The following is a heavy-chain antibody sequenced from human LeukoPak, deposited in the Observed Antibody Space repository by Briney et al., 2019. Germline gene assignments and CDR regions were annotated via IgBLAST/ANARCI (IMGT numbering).Heavy chain of an antibody. CDR2: INPDGSST. CDR3: TKDTFGEQDY. CDR1: GFTFNGYW. V-gene: IGHV3-74*01. J-gene: IGHJ4*02. Sequence: GGSLRLSCADSGFTFNGYWMHWVRQAPGKGLVWVARINPDGSSTSYADSVKGRFTISRDNAKNTLSLQMNSLRAEDTAVYYCTKDTFGEQDYWGQGTLVTVSS. D-gene: IGHD3-10*01.